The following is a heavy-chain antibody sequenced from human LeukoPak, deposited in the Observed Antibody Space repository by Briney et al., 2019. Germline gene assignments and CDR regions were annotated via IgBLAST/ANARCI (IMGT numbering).Heavy chain of an antibody. CDR2: ISAYNGNT. CDR3: ARAPRYSGYELLDY. CDR1: GYTFTSYG. V-gene: IGHV1-18*01. J-gene: IGHJ4*02. Sequence: GASVNVSCKASGYTFTSYGISWVRQAPGQGLEWMGWISAYNGNTNYAQKLQGRVTMTTDTSTNTAYMELRSLRSDDTAVYYCARAPRYSGYELLDYWGQGTLVTVSS. D-gene: IGHD5-12*01.